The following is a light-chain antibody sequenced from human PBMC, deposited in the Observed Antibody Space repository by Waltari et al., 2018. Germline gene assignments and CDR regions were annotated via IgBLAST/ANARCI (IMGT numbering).Light chain of an antibody. CDR2: GAS. J-gene: IGKJ2*01. CDR3: QQYNSYSPYT. Sequence: DIQMTQSPSTLSASVGDRVTITCRASQSISSWLAWYQQKPGKAPKLLIYGASSLESGVPSRFSGSGSGTEFTLTISSLQPDDFATYYCQQYNSYSPYTFGQGTKLEIK. V-gene: IGKV1-5*01. CDR1: QSISSW.